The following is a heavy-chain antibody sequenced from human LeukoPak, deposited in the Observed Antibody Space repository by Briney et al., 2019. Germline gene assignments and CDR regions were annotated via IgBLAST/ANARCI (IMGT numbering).Heavy chain of an antibody. CDR2: MNPNSGNT. V-gene: IGHV1-8*03. D-gene: IGHD2-2*01. CDR3: ARGERDCSSTSCYSPWFDP. Sequence: ASVKVSCKASGYTFTSYDINWVRQATGQGLDWMGWMNPNSGNTGYAQKFQGRVTITRNTSISTAYMELSSLRSEDTAVYYCARGERDCSSTSCYSPWFDPWGQGTLVTVSS. J-gene: IGHJ5*02. CDR1: GYTFTSYD.